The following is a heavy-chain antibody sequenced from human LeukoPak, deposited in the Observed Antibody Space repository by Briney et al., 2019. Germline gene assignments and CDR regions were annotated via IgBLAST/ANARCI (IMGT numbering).Heavy chain of an antibody. D-gene: IGHD1-1*01. CDR2: ISWDGGST. CDR3: ATTGTTSGY. Sequence: GGSLRLSCAASGFTFYDYTMHWVRQAPGKGLEWVSLISWDGGSTYYADSVKGRFTISRDNSKNSLYLQMNSLRTEDTALYYCATTGTTSGYWGQGTLVTVSS. J-gene: IGHJ4*02. CDR1: GFTFYDYT. V-gene: IGHV3-43*01.